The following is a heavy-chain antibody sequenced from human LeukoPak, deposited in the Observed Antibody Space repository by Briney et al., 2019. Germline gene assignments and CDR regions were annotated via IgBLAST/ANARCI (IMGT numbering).Heavy chain of an antibody. V-gene: IGHV3-30*18. J-gene: IGHJ3*02. CDR1: GFTFSSYG. CDR2: ISYDVSNT. D-gene: IGHD6-19*01. CDR3: AKDSGIAVAGTLRAFDI. Sequence: PGGSLRLSCAASGFTFSSYGMHWVRQAPGKGLDWVAVISYDVSNTYFADSVKGRFTISRDNSKNTLYLQMNSLRAEDTAVYSCAKDSGIAVAGTLRAFDIWGQGTMVTVSS.